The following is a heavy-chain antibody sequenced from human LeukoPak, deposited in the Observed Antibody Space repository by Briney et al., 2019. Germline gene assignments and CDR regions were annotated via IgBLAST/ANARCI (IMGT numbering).Heavy chain of an antibody. J-gene: IGHJ4*02. V-gene: IGHV6-1*01. CDR2: TYYRSKWYN. D-gene: IGHD6-19*01. Sequence: SRTLSLTCPISRDSVSSNSAASNGIRPSPSGGLEWLGRTYYRSKWYNDYAPSVKSRITINPDTSKNQFSLQLNSVTPEDTAVYYCARDGDSSGPLDYWGQGTLVTVSS. CDR3: ARDGDSSGPLDY. CDR1: RDSVSSNSAA.